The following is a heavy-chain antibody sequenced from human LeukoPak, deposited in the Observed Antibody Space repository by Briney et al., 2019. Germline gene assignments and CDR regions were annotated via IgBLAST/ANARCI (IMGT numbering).Heavy chain of an antibody. D-gene: IGHD2-2*01. Sequence: PGGYLRLSCAASGFTFSSYGMHWVRQAPGKGLEWVAFIRYDGSNKYYADSVKGRFTISRGNSKNTLYLQMNSLRAEDTAVYYCAKDLPPFAGVVVPAGTEWGQGTLVTVSS. CDR2: IRYDGSNK. J-gene: IGHJ4*02. CDR1: GFTFSSYG. V-gene: IGHV3-30*02. CDR3: AKDLPPFAGVVVPAGTE.